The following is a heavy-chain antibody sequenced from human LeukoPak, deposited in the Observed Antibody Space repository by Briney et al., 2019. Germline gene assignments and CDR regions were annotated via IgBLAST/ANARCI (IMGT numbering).Heavy chain of an antibody. CDR2: IYEAGNT. D-gene: IGHD3-10*01. CDR1: GFTLSTYD. J-gene: IGHJ3*02. CDR3: AREMSGSNDAYI. Sequence: GSLRLSWAASGFTLSTYDMHWGRQVTGEALEWVSMIYEAGNTYYTGSVKGRFTISRENAKNSLYLQMHGLTAGDTAVYYCAREMSGSNDAYIWGPGTMVTVSS. V-gene: IGHV3-13*01.